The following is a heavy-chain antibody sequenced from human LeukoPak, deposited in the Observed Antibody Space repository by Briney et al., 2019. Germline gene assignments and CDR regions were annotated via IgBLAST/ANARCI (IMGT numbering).Heavy chain of an antibody. J-gene: IGHJ4*02. V-gene: IGHV1-69*13. CDR1: GYTFTSYY. CDR3: ARDASIYDSNGYYYLW. CDR2: IIPIFGTP. Sequence: ASVKVSCKASGYTFTSYYMHWVRQAPGQRLEWMGGIIPIFGTPNYAQKFQGRVTITADESSSTAYMELSSLRSEDTAVYYCARDASIYDSNGYYYLWWGQGTLVTVSS. D-gene: IGHD3-22*01.